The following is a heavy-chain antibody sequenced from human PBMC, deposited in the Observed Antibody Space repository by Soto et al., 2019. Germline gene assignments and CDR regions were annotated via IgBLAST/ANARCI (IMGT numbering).Heavy chain of an antibody. Sequence: PSETLSLTCTVSGGSISSYYWSWIRQPPGKGLEWIGYIYYSGSTNYNPSLKGRVTISVDTSKNQFSLKLSSVTAADTAVYYCARGSKASYYYYYMDVWGKGTTVTVS. J-gene: IGHJ6*03. CDR2: IYYSGST. CDR3: ARGSKASYYYYYMDV. V-gene: IGHV4-59*08. CDR1: GGSISSYY.